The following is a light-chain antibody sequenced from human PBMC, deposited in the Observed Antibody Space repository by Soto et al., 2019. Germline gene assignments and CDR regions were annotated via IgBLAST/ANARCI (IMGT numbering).Light chain of an antibody. J-gene: IGKJ1*01. CDR2: GAS. V-gene: IGKV3-20*01. CDR1: QSIYRNF. CDR3: QQYGATPWT. Sequence: EIVLTQSPGTLSLSSGERATLSCRASQSIYRNFVAWYQQRPGQAPRLLISGASTRSTGIPDRFTGSVSGTDFTLTISRLEPEDFAVYYCQQYGATPWTFAQGTKVDIK.